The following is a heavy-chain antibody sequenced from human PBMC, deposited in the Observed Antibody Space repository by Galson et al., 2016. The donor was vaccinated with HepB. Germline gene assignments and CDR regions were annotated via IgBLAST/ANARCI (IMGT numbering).Heavy chain of an antibody. CDR3: AGTALGVSSRFDP. Sequence: SLRLSCAASGFTFSKYTMSWVRQAPGKGLEWVSSISGSGGSTYYADSVKGRFTISRDNSKNTLFSQMNSLRAEDTAVYYCAGTALGVSSRFDPWGQGILVTVSS. D-gene: IGHD6-6*01. J-gene: IGHJ5*02. V-gene: IGHV3-23*01. CDR2: ISGSGGST. CDR1: GFTFSKYT.